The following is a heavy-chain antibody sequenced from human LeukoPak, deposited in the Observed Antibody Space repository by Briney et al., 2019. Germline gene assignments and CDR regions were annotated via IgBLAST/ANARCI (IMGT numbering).Heavy chain of an antibody. V-gene: IGHV3-21*01. J-gene: IGHJ4*02. CDR1: GFTSRSYS. Sequence: PGGSLRLSCAPSGFTSRSYSMNRVARAPGKGRGGFSSIRRSIIYIYYADSVKGRFTISRDNAKNSLYLQMNSLRAEDTAVYYCARDSGTPYYDFWSGKNYYFDYWGQGTLVTVSS. CDR3: ARDSGTPYYDFWSGKNYYFDY. CDR2: IRRSIIYI. D-gene: IGHD3-3*01.